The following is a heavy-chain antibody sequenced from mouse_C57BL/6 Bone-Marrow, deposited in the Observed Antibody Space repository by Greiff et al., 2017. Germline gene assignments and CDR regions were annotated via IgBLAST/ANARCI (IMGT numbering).Heavy chain of an antibody. D-gene: IGHD1-1*01. CDR2: INPNYGTT. J-gene: IGHJ4*01. V-gene: IGHV1-39*01. CDR1: GYSFTDYN. Sequence: VQLQQSGPELVKPGASVKISCKASGYSFTDYNMNWVKQSNGKSLEWIGVINPNYGTTSYNQKFKGKATLTVDQSSSTAYMQLKRLTSEDSAVYYCAREGTYYGSPYAMDYWGQGTSVTVSS. CDR3: AREGTYYGSPYAMDY.